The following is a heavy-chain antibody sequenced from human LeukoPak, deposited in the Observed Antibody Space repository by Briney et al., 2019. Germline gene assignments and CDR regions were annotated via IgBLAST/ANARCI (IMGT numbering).Heavy chain of an antibody. V-gene: IGHV1-46*01. J-gene: IGHJ4*02. CDR1: GYTFTSYY. CDR3: ARSVGTYYYDSSGYYDY. D-gene: IGHD3-22*01. CDR2: INPSGGST. Sequence: ASVKVSCKASGYTFTSYYMHWVRQAPGQGLEWMGIINPSGGSTSYAQKFQGRVTMTRDTFTSTVYMELSSLRSEDTAVYYCARSVGTYYYDSSGYYDYWGQGTLVTVSS.